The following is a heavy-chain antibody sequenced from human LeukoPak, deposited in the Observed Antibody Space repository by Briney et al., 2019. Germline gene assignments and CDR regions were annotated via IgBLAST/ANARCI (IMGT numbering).Heavy chain of an antibody. CDR1: RFTFSTYG. V-gene: IGHV3-33*01. CDR2: IWYDGSNK. Sequence: PGGSLRLSCAASRFTFSTYGIHWVRQAPGKGLEWVAVIWYDGSNKYYADSVKGRFTISRDNSTNTLYLQMNSLRAEDTCVYYCGRDSCNYGLLVSWGQGTLVTVSS. CDR3: GRDSCNYGLLVS. D-gene: IGHD2-15*01. J-gene: IGHJ4*02.